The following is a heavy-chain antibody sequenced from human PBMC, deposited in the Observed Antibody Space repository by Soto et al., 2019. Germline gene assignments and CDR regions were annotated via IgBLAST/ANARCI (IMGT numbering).Heavy chain of an antibody. CDR3: ARELGDFRSTSGVFLYGMAF. CDR2: MDPRNGNT. V-gene: IGHV1-8*01. D-gene: IGHD3-3*01. J-gene: IGHJ6*02. CDR1: GYTFSNFD. Sequence: QVQLVQSGAEVKKPGASVKVSFKASGYTFSNFDINWVRQAPGQGLEWVGWMDPRNGNTGYAEKFQGRVTMTGNTAISTAYMELSSLRSEDTAVYYCARELGDFRSTSGVFLYGMAFWRQGTTVTVS.